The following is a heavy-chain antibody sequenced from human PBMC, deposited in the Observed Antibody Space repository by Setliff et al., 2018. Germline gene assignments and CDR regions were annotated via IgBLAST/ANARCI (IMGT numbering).Heavy chain of an antibody. CDR3: VNARMVTTWGRAY. CDR2: ISGSGRTT. D-gene: IGHD4-17*01. J-gene: IGHJ4*02. Sequence: PGGSLRLSCSASGFTFSSYAMTWVCQAPGKGLEWVSSISGSGRTTYYAASVKGRLTISRDNSRNTLFLQMNSLRADDTAVYFCVNARMVTTWGRAYWGQGTLVTVSS. CDR1: GFTFSSYA. V-gene: IGHV3-23*01.